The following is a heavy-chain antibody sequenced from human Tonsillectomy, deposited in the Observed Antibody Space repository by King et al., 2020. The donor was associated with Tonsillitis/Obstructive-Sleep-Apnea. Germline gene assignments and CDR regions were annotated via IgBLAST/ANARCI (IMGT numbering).Heavy chain of an antibody. V-gene: IGHV4-34*01. CDR1: GGSFSGYY. Sequence: VQLQQWGAGLLKPSETLSLTCAVYGGSFSGYYWNWIRQPPGKGLEWIGEINHSGSTNYNPSLKSRVSISVDTSKNQFSLKLSSVTAADTAVYYSARGSVGGDYVLDNWGQGTLLTVSS. J-gene: IGHJ4*02. D-gene: IGHD4-17*01. CDR3: ARGSVGGDYVLDN. CDR2: INHSGST.